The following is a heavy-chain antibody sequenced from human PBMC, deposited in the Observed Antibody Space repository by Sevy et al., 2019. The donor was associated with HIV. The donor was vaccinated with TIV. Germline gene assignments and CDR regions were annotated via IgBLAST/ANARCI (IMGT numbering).Heavy chain of an antibody. CDR2: IIPIFGTA. V-gene: IGHV1-69*13. Sequence: ASVKVTRKASGGTFSSYAISWVRQAPGQGLEWMGGIIPIFGTANYAQKFQGRVTITADESTSTAYMELSSLRSEDTAVYYCARLGSVRGTAMEADYWGQGTLVTVSS. J-gene: IGHJ4*02. CDR1: GGTFSSYA. CDR3: ARLGSVRGTAMEADY. D-gene: IGHD5-18*01.